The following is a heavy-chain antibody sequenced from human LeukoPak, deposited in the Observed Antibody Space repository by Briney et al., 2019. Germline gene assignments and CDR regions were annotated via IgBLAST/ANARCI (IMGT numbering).Heavy chain of an antibody. CDR1: GGSISSSSYY. Sequence: SETLSLTCTVSGGSISSSSYYWGWIRQPPGKGLEWVGSIYTSGSTNYSPSLKSRVTISVDTSKNQFSLKLSSVTAADTAVYYCARQDSSGERYYFDYWGQGTLVTVSS. J-gene: IGHJ4*02. D-gene: IGHD3-22*01. CDR2: IYTSGST. V-gene: IGHV4-39*07. CDR3: ARQDSSGERYYFDY.